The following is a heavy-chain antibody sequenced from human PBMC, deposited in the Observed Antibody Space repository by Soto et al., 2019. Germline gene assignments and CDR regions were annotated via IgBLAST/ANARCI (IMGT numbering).Heavy chain of an antibody. CDR2: INHSGST. V-gene: IGHV4-34*01. CDR3: ARALRRYADY. CDR1: GGSFSGYY. J-gene: IGHJ4*02. Sequence: QVQLQQWGAGLLKPSETLSLTCAVYGGSFSGYYWSWIRQPPGKGLEWIGEINHSGSTNYNPSLKSRVTISVDTYKNQFSLKLSSVTAADTAVYYCARALRRYADYWGQGTLVTVSS. D-gene: IGHD5-12*01.